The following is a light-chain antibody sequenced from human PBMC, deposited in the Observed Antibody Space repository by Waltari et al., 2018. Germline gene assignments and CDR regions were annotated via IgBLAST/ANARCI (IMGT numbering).Light chain of an antibody. J-gene: IGLJ3*02. CDR2: DVY. V-gene: IGLV2-14*03. CDR3: NSYTGSSSWV. Sequence: QSALTQPASVSGSPGQSTTIPCTGTSRDLGFYNYVSWYQQHPGKAPQLIIYDVYERPSGVSNRFSGSKSGNTASLTISGLQAEDEADYYCNSYTGSSSWVFGGGTKLTVL. CDR1: SRDLGFYNY.